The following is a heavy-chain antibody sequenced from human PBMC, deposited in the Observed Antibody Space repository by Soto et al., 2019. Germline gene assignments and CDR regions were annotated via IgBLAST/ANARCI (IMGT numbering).Heavy chain of an antibody. CDR1: GFTFSAYA. D-gene: IGHD2-2*02. Sequence: PVGSLRLSCAASGFTFSAYAMHWVRQAPGKGLEWLAVISYDGSTKFYADTVKGRFTISRGNSKNTLYLQMNSLRAEGSGIYYCARDGGECSRTSCYNEIPPAWFGPWGQGALVTVSS. J-gene: IGHJ5*02. V-gene: IGHV3-30-3*01. CDR3: ARDGGECSRTSCYNEIPPAWFGP. CDR2: ISYDGSTK.